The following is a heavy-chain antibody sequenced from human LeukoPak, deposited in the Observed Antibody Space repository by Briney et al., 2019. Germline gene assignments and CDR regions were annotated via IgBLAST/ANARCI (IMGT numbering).Heavy chain of an antibody. CDR1: GFTFSSYS. V-gene: IGHV3-21*01. J-gene: IGHJ5*02. D-gene: IGHD2-2*01. CDR3: ARDWVSSTGARGWFDP. Sequence: GGSLRLSCAASGFTFSSYSMNWVRQAPGKGLEWVSSISSSSSYIYYADSVKGRFTISRDNAKNSLYLQMNSLRAEDTAVYYCARDWVSSTGARGWFDPWGQGTLVTVSS. CDR2: ISSSSSYI.